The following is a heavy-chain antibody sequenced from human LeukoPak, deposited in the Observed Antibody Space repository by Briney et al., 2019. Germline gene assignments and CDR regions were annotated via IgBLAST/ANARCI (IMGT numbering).Heavy chain of an antibody. J-gene: IGHJ1*01. CDR1: GASVSSGSYY. V-gene: IGHV4-61*03. CDR2: IYYSGST. Sequence: SETLSLTCNVSGASVSSGSYYWSWIRQPPGKELEWIGYIYYSGSTSYNPSLKSRVTISVDTSKNHFSLKLTSVTAADTAVYYCARQSKGIIVITDFQHWGQGTLVTVSS. CDR3: ARQSKGIIVITDFQH. D-gene: IGHD3-22*01.